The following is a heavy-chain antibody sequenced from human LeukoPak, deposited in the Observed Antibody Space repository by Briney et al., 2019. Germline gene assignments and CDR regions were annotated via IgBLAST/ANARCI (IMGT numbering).Heavy chain of an antibody. CDR3: ARERNYDFWSGYYTSAFDI. D-gene: IGHD3-3*01. CDR2: IYYSGST. V-gene: IGHV4-59*01. J-gene: IGHJ3*02. Sequence: SQTLSLTCTVSGGSISSYYWSWIRQPPGKGLEWIGYIYYSGSTNYNPSLKSRVTISVDTSKNQFSLKLSSVTAADTAVYYCARERNYDFWSGYYTSAFDIWGQGTMVTVSS. CDR1: GGSISSYY.